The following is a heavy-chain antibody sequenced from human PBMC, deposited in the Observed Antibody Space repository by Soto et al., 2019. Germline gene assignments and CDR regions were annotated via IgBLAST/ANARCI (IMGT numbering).Heavy chain of an antibody. V-gene: IGHV3-30*18. J-gene: IGHJ4*02. CDR1: GFTFSSYG. Sequence: GGSLRLSCAASGFTFSSYGMRWVRQAPGKGLEGGAVISYDGSNKYYADSVKGRFTISRDNSKNTLYLQMNSLRAEDTAVYYCAKDKGSSPIDHWGQGTLVTV. CDR2: ISYDGSNK. CDR3: AKDKGSSPIDH. D-gene: IGHD3-10*01.